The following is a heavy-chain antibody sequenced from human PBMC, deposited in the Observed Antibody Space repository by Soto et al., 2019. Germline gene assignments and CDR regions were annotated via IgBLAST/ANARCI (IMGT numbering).Heavy chain of an antibody. V-gene: IGHV1-18*01. CDR3: ARVLPPFDP. J-gene: IGHJ5*02. CDR2: INAYNGNT. Sequence: QVQLVQSGAEVKKPGSSVKVSCKASGATLNTFINYGITWVRQAPGQGLEWMGWINAYNGNTNYAQKLQGRVTMITDTSTSTAYMELRSLRSDNTAVYYCARVLPPFDPWGQGTLVTVSS. CDR1: GATLNTFINYG.